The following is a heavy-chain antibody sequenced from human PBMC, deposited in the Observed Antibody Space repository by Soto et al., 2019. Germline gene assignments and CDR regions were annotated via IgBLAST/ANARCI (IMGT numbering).Heavy chain of an antibody. D-gene: IGHD2-2*01. CDR2: ISAYNGNT. V-gene: IGHV1-18*01. CDR3: ARDVGDCSSTSCYVGGIDY. J-gene: IGHJ4*02. CDR1: GYTFTSYG. Sequence: QVQLVQSGAEVKKPGASVKVSCKASGYTFTSYGISWVRQAPGQGLEWMGWISAYNGNTNYAQKLQGRVTMTTDTSTSTAYMELRSLRSDATAVYYCARDVGDCSSTSCYVGGIDYWGQGTLVTVSS.